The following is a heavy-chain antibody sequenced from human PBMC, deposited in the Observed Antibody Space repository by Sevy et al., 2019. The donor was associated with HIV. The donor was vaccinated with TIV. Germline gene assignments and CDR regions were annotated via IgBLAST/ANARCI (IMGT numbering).Heavy chain of an antibody. CDR2: IYYSGST. CDR3: ARSINYDFWSGYYGRTAYYYYGMDV. V-gene: IGHV4-59*01. CDR1: GGSISSYY. Sequence: SETLSLTCTVSGGSISSYYWRWIRQPPGKGLEWIGYIYYSGSTNYNPSLKSRVTISVDTSKNQFSLKLSSVTAADTAVYYCARSINYDFWSGYYGRTAYYYYGMDVWGQGTTVTVSS. J-gene: IGHJ6*02. D-gene: IGHD3-3*01.